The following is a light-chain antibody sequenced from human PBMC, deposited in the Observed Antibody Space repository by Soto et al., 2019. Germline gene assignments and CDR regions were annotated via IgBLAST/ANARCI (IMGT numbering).Light chain of an antibody. V-gene: IGKV3-20*01. CDR2: GAS. CDR1: QSVSSDY. J-gene: IGKJ1*01. CDR3: QQYGSSPWT. Sequence: EIVLTQSPVTLSLSPGERATLSCRASQSVSSDYLAWYQQKPGQAPRLLIYGASNRAAGIPDRVSGSGSGTDFTLTISRLEPEDFAVYYCQQYGSSPWTFGRWTKVEIK.